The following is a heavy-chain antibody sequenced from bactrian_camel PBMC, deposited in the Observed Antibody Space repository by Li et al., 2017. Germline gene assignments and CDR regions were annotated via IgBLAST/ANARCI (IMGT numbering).Heavy chain of an antibody. CDR1: GLIMDDFA. CDR2: VSWSGGTT. J-gene: IGHJ6*01. CDR3: AAHGDPEQLCRTPIFGSGY. Sequence: HVQLVESGGGSVQSGGSLTLSCTASGLIMDDFAMGWFRRAPGKEGITCVSWSGGTTYYDESVKGRFNISRDSAKNTLYLQMDSLKIEDTATYYCAAHGDPEQLCRTPIFGSGYWGQGTQVTVS. V-gene: IGHV3S60*01. D-gene: IGHD1*01.